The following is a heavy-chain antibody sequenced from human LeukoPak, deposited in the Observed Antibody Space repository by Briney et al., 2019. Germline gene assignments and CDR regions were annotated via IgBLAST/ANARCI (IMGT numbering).Heavy chain of an antibody. CDR2: ISYDGSNK. Sequence: GGSLRLSCAASGFTFSSYGMHWVRQAPGKGLEWVAVISYDGSNKYYADSVKGRFTISRDNSKNTLYLHMNSLRAEDTAVYYCAPDYYDSSGNALYYFDYWGQGTLVTVSS. V-gene: IGHV3-30*03. J-gene: IGHJ4*02. CDR1: GFTFSSYG. D-gene: IGHD3-22*01. CDR3: APDYYDSSGNALYYFDY.